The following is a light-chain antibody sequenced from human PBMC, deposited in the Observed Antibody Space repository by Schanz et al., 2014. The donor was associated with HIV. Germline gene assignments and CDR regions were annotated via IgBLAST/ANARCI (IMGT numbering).Light chain of an antibody. V-gene: IGKV1-5*03. CDR3: QQSYSIPFT. Sequence: DIQMTQSPSTLSASVGDRVTITCRASQSISSWLAWYQQKPGKAPKLLIYKASTLESGVPSRFSGSGSGTEFTLTISSLQPDDFATYYCQQSYSIPFTFGPGTKVDIK. J-gene: IGKJ3*01. CDR2: KAS. CDR1: QSISSW.